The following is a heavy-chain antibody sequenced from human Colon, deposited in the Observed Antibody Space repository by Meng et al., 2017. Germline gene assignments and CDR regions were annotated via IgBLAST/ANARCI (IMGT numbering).Heavy chain of an antibody. CDR3: ARGLGVGYDYDSSGYYYSY. J-gene: IGHJ4*02. D-gene: IGHD3-22*01. CDR1: GFTFSSYA. CDR2: ISYDGSNK. V-gene: IGHV3-30*04. Sequence: GESLKISCAASGFTFSSYAMHWVRQAPGKGLEWVAVISYDGSNKYYADSVKGRFTISRDNSKNTLYLQMNSLRAEDTAVYYCARGLGVGYDYDSSGYYYSYWGQGTLVTVSS.